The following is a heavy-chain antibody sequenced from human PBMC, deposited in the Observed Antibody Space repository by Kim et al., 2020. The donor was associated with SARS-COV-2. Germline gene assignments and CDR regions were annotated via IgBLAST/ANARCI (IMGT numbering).Heavy chain of an antibody. CDR1: GFAFRAYD. D-gene: IGHD1-7*01. V-gene: IGHV3-23*01. CDR2: IRGISGGT. Sequence: GGSLRLSCAASGFAFRAYDMSWVRQAPGKGLEWVSGIRGISGGTEYADSVKGRFTISRDNSKNTLFLQMSSLTAEDTAIYYCKKTKGGNYKGVADHWGQGNPVTVAA. CDR3: KKTKGGNYKGVADH. J-gene: IGHJ4*02.